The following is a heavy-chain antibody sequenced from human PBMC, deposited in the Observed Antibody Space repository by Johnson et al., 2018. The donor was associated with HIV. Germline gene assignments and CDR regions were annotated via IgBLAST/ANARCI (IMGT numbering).Heavy chain of an antibody. Sequence: QVLLVESGGGVVRPGRSLRLSCAASGFTFSSYAMHWVRQAPGKGLEWVAVISYDGSNKYYADSVKGRFTISRDNSNNTLYLQMNSLRAEDTAVYYCARVGSLAFDIWGQGTMVTVSS. J-gene: IGHJ3*02. CDR2: ISYDGSNK. CDR1: GFTFSSYA. CDR3: ARVGSLAFDI. D-gene: IGHD3-16*01. V-gene: IGHV3-30*04.